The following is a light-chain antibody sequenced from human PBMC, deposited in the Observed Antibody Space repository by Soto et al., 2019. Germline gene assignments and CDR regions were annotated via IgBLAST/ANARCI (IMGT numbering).Light chain of an antibody. J-gene: IGKJ4*01. CDR2: DAS. CDR1: QSVSSY. CDR3: QQRSDWPST. Sequence: EFVLTQSPVTLSLSPGERATLSCRASQSVSSYLAWYQQKPGQAPRLLIFDASNRATGIPARFSGSGSGTDFTLTISSLEPEDFAVYYCQQRSDWPSTFGGGTKVDIK. V-gene: IGKV3-11*01.